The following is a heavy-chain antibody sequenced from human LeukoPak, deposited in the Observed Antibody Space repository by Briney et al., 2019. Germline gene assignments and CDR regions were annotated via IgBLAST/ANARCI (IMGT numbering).Heavy chain of an antibody. CDR1: GFTFSSYG. CDR3: ARDRDWGCSYCSY. V-gene: IGHV3-33*01. J-gene: IGHJ4*02. D-gene: IGHD7-27*01. Sequence: PGRSLRLSCAASGFTFSSYGMHWVRQAPGKGLEWVAVIWVDGSNKYYADSVKGRFTISRDNSKNTLYLQMNSLRAEDTAVYYCARDRDWGCSYCSYWGQGTLVTVSS. CDR2: IWVDGSNK.